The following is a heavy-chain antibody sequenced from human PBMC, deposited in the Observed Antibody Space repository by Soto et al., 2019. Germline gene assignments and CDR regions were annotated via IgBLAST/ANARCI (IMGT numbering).Heavy chain of an antibody. CDR2: FDPEDGET. D-gene: IGHD3-3*01. CDR3: ATATEWLYRFDF. Sequence: ASVKVSCKVSGYTLTELSMHWVRQAPGKGLEWMGGFDPEDGETIYAQKCQGRVTMTEDTSTDAAYMVLSSQRSEETAVYYCATATEWLYRFDFWAQGSLVTVSS. J-gene: IGHJ4*02. CDR1: GYTLTELS. V-gene: IGHV1-24*01.